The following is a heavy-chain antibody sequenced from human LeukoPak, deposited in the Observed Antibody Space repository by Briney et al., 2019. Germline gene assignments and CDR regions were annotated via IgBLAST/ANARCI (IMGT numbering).Heavy chain of an antibody. CDR3: ASAXGGYYDSSDYYFKSWYFDL. Sequence: SETLSLTCTVSGGSISSYYWSWIRQPPGKGLEWIGYIYYSGSTNYNPSLKSRVTISVDTSKNQFSLKLSSVTAADTAVYYCASAXGGYYDSSDYYFKSWYFDLWGRGTLVTVSS. D-gene: IGHD3-22*01. CDR2: IYYSGST. V-gene: IGHV4-59*01. CDR1: GGSISSYY. J-gene: IGHJ2*01.